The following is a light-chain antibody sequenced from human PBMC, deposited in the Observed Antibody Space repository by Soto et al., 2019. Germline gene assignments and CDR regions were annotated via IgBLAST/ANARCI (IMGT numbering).Light chain of an antibody. CDR2: GAS. Sequence: EIVMTQSPATLSVSPGERATLSCRASQSVGINLAWYQHKPGQAPRLLIYGASSRATGIPARFSGSGSGTECTLTISSLQSEDFAVYYCQQFHDWTPYTFGQGTKLEIK. V-gene: IGKV3D-15*01. J-gene: IGKJ2*01. CDR1: QSVGIN. CDR3: QQFHDWTPYT.